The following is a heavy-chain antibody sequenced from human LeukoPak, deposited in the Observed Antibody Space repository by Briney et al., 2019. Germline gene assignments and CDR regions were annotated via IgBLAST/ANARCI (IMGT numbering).Heavy chain of an antibody. V-gene: IGHV3-23*01. J-gene: IGHJ6*02. CDR3: AKEENSSGPRGYYYYGMDV. Sequence: PGGSLRLSCAASGFTFSSYAMSWVRQAPGKGLEWVSAISGSGGSTYYADSVKGRFTISRDNSKNTLYLQMNSLRAEDTAVYYCAKEENSSGPRGYYYYGMDVWGQGTTVTVSS. D-gene: IGHD6-19*01. CDR1: GFTFSSYA. CDR2: ISGSGGST.